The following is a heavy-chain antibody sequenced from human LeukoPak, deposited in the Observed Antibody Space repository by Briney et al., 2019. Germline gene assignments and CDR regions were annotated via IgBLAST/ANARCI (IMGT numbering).Heavy chain of an antibody. Sequence: QPGGSLRLSCAASGFTFSSYAMHWVRQAPGKGLEWVAVISYDGSNKYYADSVKGRFTISRDNSKNTLYLQMNSLRAEDTAVYYCARAPTVLVGYCSSSSCQADYWGQGTLVTVSS. CDR1: GFTFSSYA. CDR3: ARAPTVLVGYCSSSSCQADY. J-gene: IGHJ4*02. D-gene: IGHD2-2*01. V-gene: IGHV3-30-3*01. CDR2: ISYDGSNK.